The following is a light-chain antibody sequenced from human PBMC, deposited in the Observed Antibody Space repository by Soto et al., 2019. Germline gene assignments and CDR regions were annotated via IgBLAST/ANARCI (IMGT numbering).Light chain of an antibody. CDR2: AAS. J-gene: IGKJ1*01. CDR3: QKYNSAPWT. Sequence: DIQMTQSPSSLSASVGDRVTITCRASQGISNYLAWYQQKPGKVPKLLIYAASTLQLGVPSRFSGSGSGTDFTLTISSLQTEDVATFYCQKYNSAPWTCGQGTKVEIK. V-gene: IGKV1-27*01. CDR1: QGISNY.